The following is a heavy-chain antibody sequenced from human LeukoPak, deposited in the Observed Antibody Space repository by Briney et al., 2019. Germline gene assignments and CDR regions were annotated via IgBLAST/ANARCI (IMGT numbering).Heavy chain of an antibody. Sequence: SETLSLTCAVYGGSFSGYYWSWTRQPPGKGLEWIGEINHSGSTNYNPSLKSRVTVSVDTSKNQFSLKLSSVTAADTAVYYCARAPGPVAAWYYFDYWGQGTLVTVSS. V-gene: IGHV4-34*01. CDR1: GGSFSGYY. D-gene: IGHD6-19*01. CDR3: ARAPGPVAAWYYFDY. CDR2: INHSGST. J-gene: IGHJ4*02.